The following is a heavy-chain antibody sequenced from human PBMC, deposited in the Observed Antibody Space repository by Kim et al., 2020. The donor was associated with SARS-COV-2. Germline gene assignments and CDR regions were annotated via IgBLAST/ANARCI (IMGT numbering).Heavy chain of an antibody. Sequence: YYPPPLKSRVTISVDTSKNQFSRKLSSVTAADTAVYYCARSTYGDYFFDDWGQGTLVTVSS. CDR3: ARSTYGDYFFDD. J-gene: IGHJ4*02. D-gene: IGHD4-17*01. V-gene: IGHV4-39*01.